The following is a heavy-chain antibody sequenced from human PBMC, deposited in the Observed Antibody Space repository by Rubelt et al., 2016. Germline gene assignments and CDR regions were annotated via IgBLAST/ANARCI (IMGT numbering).Heavy chain of an antibody. Sequence: QVHLQQWGAGLLKPSETLSLSCAVYGGSFSGHSWSWIRQPPGKGLEWIGEINPSGSTNHNPSLKSRVTISVDTSKNRSARRLSTGAPAEPAFVYWARGLCRDARCYAVDPCGRGTLVTVSS. D-gene: IGHD2-2*01. CDR2: INPSGST. J-gene: IGHJ5*02. CDR3: ARGLCRDARCYAVDP. CDR1: GGSFSGHS. V-gene: IGHV4-34*01.